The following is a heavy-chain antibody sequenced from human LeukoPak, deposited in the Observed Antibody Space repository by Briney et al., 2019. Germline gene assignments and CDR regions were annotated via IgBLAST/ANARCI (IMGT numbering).Heavy chain of an antibody. V-gene: IGHV1-2*02. CDR3: ARGSGWYYGMDV. CDR2: INPHSGGT. J-gene: IGHJ6*02. CDR1: AYTFTGYY. Sequence: ASVNVSCKSSAYTFTGYYMHWVRQSPGQGLEWMGWINPHSGGTNYAQKFQGRVTMTRDTSISTAYMELSRLRSDDTAVYYCARGSGWYYGMDVWGQGTTVTVSS. D-gene: IGHD6-19*01.